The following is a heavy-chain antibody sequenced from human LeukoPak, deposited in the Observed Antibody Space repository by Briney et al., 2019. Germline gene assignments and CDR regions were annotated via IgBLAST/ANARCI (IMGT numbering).Heavy chain of an antibody. CDR3: ARAPYSGGWYLMY. D-gene: IGHD6-19*01. V-gene: IGHV3-7*01. Sequence: GGSLRLSCAASGFTFSSYWMTWVRQAPGKGLEWVANIRQDGNEQYYMDSVKGRFTISRDNAKNSLFLQMNGLTAEDTAVYYCARAPYSGGWYLMYWGQGALVTVSS. CDR2: IRQDGNEQ. J-gene: IGHJ4*02. CDR1: GFTFSSYW.